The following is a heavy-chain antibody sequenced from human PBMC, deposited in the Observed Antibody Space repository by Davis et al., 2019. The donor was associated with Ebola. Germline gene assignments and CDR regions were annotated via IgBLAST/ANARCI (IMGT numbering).Heavy chain of an antibody. D-gene: IGHD3-3*01. J-gene: IGHJ6*03. Sequence: SVKVSCKASGYTFTSYAISWVRQAPGQGLEWMGGIIPIFGTANYAQKFQGRVTITADESTSTAYMELSSLRSEDTAVYYCASRFLEWPQYYYYYMDVWGKGTTVTVSS. CDR3: ASRFLEWPQYYYYYMDV. CDR1: GYTFTSYA. CDR2: IIPIFGTA. V-gene: IGHV1-69*13.